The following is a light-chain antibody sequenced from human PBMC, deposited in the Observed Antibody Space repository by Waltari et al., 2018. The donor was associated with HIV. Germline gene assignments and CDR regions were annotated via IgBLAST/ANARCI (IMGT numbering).Light chain of an antibody. CDR1: TPTFGTAF. V-gene: IGLV1-51*01. J-gene: IGLJ3*02. CDR2: DNG. Sequence: QSVLTPPPSVSPAPGQPVPIPCSGTTPTFGTAFLSWYQHLPGAAPKLLIYDNGKRPSGISDRVSGSKSGTSATLGITGLQTGDEADYYCGTWDTSLGAGVFGGGTKLTVL. CDR3: GTWDTSLGAGV.